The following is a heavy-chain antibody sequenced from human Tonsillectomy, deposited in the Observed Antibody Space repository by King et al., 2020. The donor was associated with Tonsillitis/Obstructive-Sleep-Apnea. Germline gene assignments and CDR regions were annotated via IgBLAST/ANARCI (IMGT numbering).Heavy chain of an antibody. CDR1: GFTFSDYY. D-gene: IGHD5/OR15-5a*01. J-gene: IGHJ6*02. CDR3: ARDRIKVSPYYGMGA. CDR2: ISSSNIYT. Sequence: VQLVESGGGLVKPGGSLRLSCAASGFTFSDYYMSWIRQAPGKGLEWVSYISSSNIYTNYVDSVKGRFTISRDNAKNSLFLQMNSLRAEDTAVYYCARDRIKVSPYYGMGAWGQGTTVTVSS. V-gene: IGHV3-11*06.